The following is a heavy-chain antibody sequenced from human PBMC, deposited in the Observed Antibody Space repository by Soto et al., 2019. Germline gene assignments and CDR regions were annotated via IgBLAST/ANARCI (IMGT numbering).Heavy chain of an antibody. CDR1: GGTFSSYA. J-gene: IGHJ6*02. V-gene: IGHV1-69*06. D-gene: IGHD2-2*02. CDR3: AVGYCSSTSCYTDRYYYYYGMDV. Sequence: SVKVSCKASGGTFSSYAISWVRQAPGQGLEWMGGIIPIFGTANYAQKFQGRVTITADKSTSTADMELSSLRSEDTAVYYCAVGYCSSTSCYTDRYYYYYGMDVWGQGTTVTVSS. CDR2: IIPIFGTA.